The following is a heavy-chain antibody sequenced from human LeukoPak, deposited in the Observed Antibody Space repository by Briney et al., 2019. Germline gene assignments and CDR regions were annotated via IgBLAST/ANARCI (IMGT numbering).Heavy chain of an antibody. J-gene: IGHJ4*02. D-gene: IGHD1-26*01. CDR3: ASHGMGFSAVDY. CDR1: GFTFSSYW. Sequence: PGGSLRLSCAASGFTFSSYWMSWVRQAPGKGLEWVAIISHDGGNKNYADSVKGRFTISRDNSKNTLYLQMNSLRAEDTAVYYCASHGMGFSAVDYWGQGTLVTVSS. V-gene: IGHV3-30*03. CDR2: ISHDGGNK.